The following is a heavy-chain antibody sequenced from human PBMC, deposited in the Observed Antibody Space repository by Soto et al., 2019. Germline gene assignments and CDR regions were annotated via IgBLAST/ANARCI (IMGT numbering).Heavy chain of an antibody. D-gene: IGHD4-17*01. V-gene: IGHV1-8*01. CDR2: MNPNQCNT. CDR3: ARTLYGDNVDY. J-gene: IGHJ4*02. Sequence: QVQLVQSGAEVKKPGASVKVSGTTSGYTFTSYDINWVRQATGQGLEWMGWMNPNQCNTGYEQKFQGRVTMTRNTSISTAYMELSSLRSEDTAVYYCARTLYGDNVDYGGQGTLVTVSS. CDR1: GYTFTSYD.